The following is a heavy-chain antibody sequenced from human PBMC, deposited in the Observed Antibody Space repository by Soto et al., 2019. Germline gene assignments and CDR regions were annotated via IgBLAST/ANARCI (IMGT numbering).Heavy chain of an antibody. CDR3: ARSPERHGYYYYYMDI. V-gene: IGHV3-33*01. CDR2: IWYDGSNK. D-gene: IGHD1-1*01. J-gene: IGHJ6*03. CDR1: GFTFSSYG. Sequence: GGSLRLSCAASGFTFSSYGMHWVRQAPGKGLEWVAVIWYDGSNKYYADSVKGRFTISRDNSKNTLYLQMNSLRAEDTAVYYCARSPERHGYYYYYMDIWGKGTTVTVSS.